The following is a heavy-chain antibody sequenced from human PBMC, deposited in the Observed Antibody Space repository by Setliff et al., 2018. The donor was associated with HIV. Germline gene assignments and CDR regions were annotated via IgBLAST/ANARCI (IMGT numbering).Heavy chain of an antibody. CDR2: IKQDASEK. CDR1: GFPFSNYW. V-gene: IGHV3-7*01. D-gene: IGHD2-2*01. Sequence: PGGSLRLSCATSGFPFSNYWMSWVRQAPGKGLEWVASIKQDASEKNYLDSVKGRFTISRDSAKRSVYVQMNSLRAEDTAVYYCAKGGDLRYCSSTSCLPLDYWGQGTLVTVS. CDR3: AKGGDLRYCSSTSCLPLDY. J-gene: IGHJ4*02.